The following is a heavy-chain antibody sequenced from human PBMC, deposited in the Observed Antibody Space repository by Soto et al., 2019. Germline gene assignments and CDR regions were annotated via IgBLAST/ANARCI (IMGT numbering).Heavy chain of an antibody. J-gene: IGHJ5*02. V-gene: IGHV1-69*13. CDR3: ARGYYDSSGSIS. Sequence: SVKVSCKASGGTFSSYAISWVRQAPGQGLEWMGGIIPIFGTANYAQKFQGRVTITADESTSTAYMELSSLRSEDTAVYYCARGYYDSSGSISWGQGTLVTVSS. CDR1: GGTFSSYA. CDR2: IIPIFGTA. D-gene: IGHD3-22*01.